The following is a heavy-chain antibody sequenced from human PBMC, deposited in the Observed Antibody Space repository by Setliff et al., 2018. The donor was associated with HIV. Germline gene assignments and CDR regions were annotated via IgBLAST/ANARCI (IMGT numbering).Heavy chain of an antibody. CDR3: ARVYDSSGYSLSIPGY. CDR2: IKQDGSEK. D-gene: IGHD3-22*01. V-gene: IGHV3-7*01. Sequence: QPGGSLRLSCAASGFTFSSYWMSWVRQAPGKGLEWVANIKQDGSEKYYVDSVKGRFTISRDNAKDSLYLQMNSLRAEDTAVYYCARVYDSSGYSLSIPGYWGQGTLVTVS. CDR1: GFTFSSYW. J-gene: IGHJ4*01.